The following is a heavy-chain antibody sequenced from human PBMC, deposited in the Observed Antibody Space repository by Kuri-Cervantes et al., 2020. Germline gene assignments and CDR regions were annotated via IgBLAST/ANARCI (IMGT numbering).Heavy chain of an antibody. V-gene: IGHV3-48*02. CDR2: ISSSRSTI. J-gene: IGHJ6*02. Sequence: GGSLRLSCAASGFTFSSNSMNWVRQAPGKGLEWVSYISSSRSTIYYADSVKGRFTISRDNANNSLYLQMHSLRDEDTAVYYCARVPGGGGDHYDYDYGMDFWGQGTMVTVSS. D-gene: IGHD2-21*02. CDR1: GFTFSSNS. CDR3: ARVPGGGGDHYDYDYGMDF.